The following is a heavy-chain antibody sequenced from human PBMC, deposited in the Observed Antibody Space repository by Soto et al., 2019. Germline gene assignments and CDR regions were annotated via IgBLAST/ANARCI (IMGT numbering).Heavy chain of an antibody. CDR1: GYTFTSYG. CDR2: ISAYNGNT. D-gene: IGHD3-22*01. Sequence: GASVKVSCKASGYTFTSYGISWVRQAPGQGLEWMGWISAYNGNTNYAQKLQGRVTMTTDTSTSTAYMELRSLRSDDTAVYYCAREYYYDSSGYYKDAEYFQHWGQGILVTVSS. CDR3: AREYYYDSSGYYKDAEYFQH. V-gene: IGHV1-18*01. J-gene: IGHJ1*01.